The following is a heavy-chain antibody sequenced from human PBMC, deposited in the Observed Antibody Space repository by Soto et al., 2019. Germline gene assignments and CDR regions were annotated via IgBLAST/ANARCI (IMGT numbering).Heavy chain of an antibody. Sequence: PGGSLRLSCAASGLTFSSYSMNWVRQAPGKGLEWVSSISSSSSYIYYADSVKGRFTISRDNAKNSLYLQMNSLRAEDTAVYYCARDPIAALDWTVSVYYYYYGMDVWGQGTTVTVSS. CDR2: ISSSSSYI. J-gene: IGHJ6*02. V-gene: IGHV3-21*01. D-gene: IGHD6-13*01. CDR1: GLTFSSYS. CDR3: ARDPIAALDWTVSVYYYYYGMDV.